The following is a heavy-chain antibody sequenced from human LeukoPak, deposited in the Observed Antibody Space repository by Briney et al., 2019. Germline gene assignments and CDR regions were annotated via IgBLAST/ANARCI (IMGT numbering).Heavy chain of an antibody. CDR2: ISYDGSNK. J-gene: IGHJ6*02. CDR1: GFTFSSYA. V-gene: IGHV3-30-3*01. Sequence: GGALRLSCAASGFTFSSYAMHWVRQAPGKGLEGGAVISYDGSNKYYADSVKGRFTISRDNSKNTLYLQMNSLRAEDTAVYYCAREEVVADIYYYYGMDVWGQGTTVTVSS. D-gene: IGHD5-12*01. CDR3: AREEVVADIYYYYGMDV.